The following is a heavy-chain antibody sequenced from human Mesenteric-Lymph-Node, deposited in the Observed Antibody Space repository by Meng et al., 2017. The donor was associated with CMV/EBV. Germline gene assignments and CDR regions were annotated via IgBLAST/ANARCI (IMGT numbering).Heavy chain of an antibody. D-gene: IGHD3-22*01. Sequence: GGSLRLSCAASGFTFSSYGMHWVRQAPGKGLEWVAVISFNGGNEYYAASVKGRFTISRDNSKNTLFLQMSSLGAEDTAVYYCATWGIYGSNRDFFDYWGQGTLVTVSS. J-gene: IGHJ4*02. CDR3: ATWGIYGSNRDFFDY. V-gene: IGHV3-30*19. CDR2: ISFNGGNE. CDR1: GFTFSSYG.